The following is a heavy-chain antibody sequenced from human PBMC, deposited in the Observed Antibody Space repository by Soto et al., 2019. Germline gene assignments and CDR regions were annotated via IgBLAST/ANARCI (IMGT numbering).Heavy chain of an antibody. CDR1: GYTFTSYG. CDR3: ARTKFRGGGSPALGWFDP. D-gene: IGHD2-15*01. CDR2: ISAYNGNT. J-gene: IGHJ5*02. Sequence: QVQLVQSGAEVKKPGASVKVSCKASGYTFTSYGISWVRQAPGQGLEWMGWISAYNGNTNYAQKLQGRVTMTTDTSTSTAYXELRSLRSDDTAVYYCARTKFRGGGSPALGWFDPWGQGTLVTVSS. V-gene: IGHV1-18*04.